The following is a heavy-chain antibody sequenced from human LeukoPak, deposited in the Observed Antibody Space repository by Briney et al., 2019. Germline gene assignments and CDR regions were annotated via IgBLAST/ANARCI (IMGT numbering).Heavy chain of an antibody. CDR1: GFTFSSYA. J-gene: IGHJ4*02. Sequence: PGGSLRLSCAASGFTFSSYAMHWVRQAPGKGLEYVSAISSNGGSTYYANSVKGRFTISRDNSKNTLYLQMGSLRAEDMAVYYCARSGYSSAYFDYWGQGTLVTVSS. V-gene: IGHV3-64*01. CDR3: ARSGYSSAYFDY. CDR2: ISSNGGST. D-gene: IGHD6-19*01.